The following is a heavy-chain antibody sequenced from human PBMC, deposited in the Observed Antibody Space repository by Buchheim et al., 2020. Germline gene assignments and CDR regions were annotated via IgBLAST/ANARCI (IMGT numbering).Heavy chain of an antibody. V-gene: IGHV3-30*18. J-gene: IGHJ4*02. CDR1: GFTFSSYG. Sequence: QVQLVESGGGVVQPGRSLRLSCAASGFTFSSYGMHWVRQAPGKGLEWVAVISYDGSNKYYADSVKGRFTISRDNSKNTLYPQMNSLRAEDTAVYYCAKEGIQLWLGYYFVYWGQGTL. D-gene: IGHD5-18*01. CDR2: ISYDGSNK. CDR3: AKEGIQLWLGYYFVY.